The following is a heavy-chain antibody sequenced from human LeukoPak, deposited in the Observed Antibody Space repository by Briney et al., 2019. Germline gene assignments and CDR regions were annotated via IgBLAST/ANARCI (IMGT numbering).Heavy chain of an antibody. D-gene: IGHD3-9*01. CDR2: IHHSGTS. Sequence: SETLSLACSVSDASITGNYWGWIRQTPGKTLEWIAYIHHSGTSNYNPSLRSRATISINTSQDKFSLNLYSVTAADTAVYHCARWGDGTGCKAFDIWGQGTMVTVSS. CDR1: DASITGNY. CDR3: ARWGDGTGCKAFDI. J-gene: IGHJ3*02. V-gene: IGHV4-59*01.